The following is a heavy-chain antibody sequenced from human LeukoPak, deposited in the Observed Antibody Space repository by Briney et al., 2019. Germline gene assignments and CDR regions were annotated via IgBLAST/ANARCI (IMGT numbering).Heavy chain of an antibody. J-gene: IGHJ3*02. Sequence: SVKVSCKASGGTFSSYAISWVRQAPGQGLEWMGRIIPIFGTANYAQKFQGRVTITTDESTSTAYMELISLRSEDTAVYYCARTTEDSSGYYPNAFDIWGQGTMVTVSS. CDR1: GGTFSSYA. V-gene: IGHV1-69*05. D-gene: IGHD3-22*01. CDR2: IIPIFGTA. CDR3: ARTTEDSSGYYPNAFDI.